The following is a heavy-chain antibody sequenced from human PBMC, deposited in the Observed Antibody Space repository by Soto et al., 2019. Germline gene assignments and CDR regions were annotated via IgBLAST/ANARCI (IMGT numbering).Heavy chain of an antibody. CDR1: GGSISSYY. CDR3: ASSLQLPFDY. Sequence: SETLSLTCTVSGGSISSYYWSWIRQPPGKGLEWIGYIYYSGSTNYNPSLESRVTISVDTSKNQFSLKLSSVTAADTAVYYCASSLQLPFDYWGQGTLVTVSS. J-gene: IGHJ4*02. V-gene: IGHV4-59*01. CDR2: IYYSGST. D-gene: IGHD1-7*01.